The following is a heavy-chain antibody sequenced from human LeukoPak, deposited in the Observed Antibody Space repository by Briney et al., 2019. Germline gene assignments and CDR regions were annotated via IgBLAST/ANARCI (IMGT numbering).Heavy chain of an antibody. J-gene: IGHJ4*02. CDR3: ARDSPPAYCSGGSCYFDY. CDR2: IYTSGST. V-gene: IGHV4-4*07. CDR1: GGSISGYY. D-gene: IGHD2-15*01. Sequence: SETLSLTCSVSGGSISGYYWSWIRQPAGKGLEWIGRIYTSGSTDYNPSLKSRVTISKDTSKNEFSLKLSSVTAADTAVYYCARDSPPAYCSGGSCYFDYWGQGTLVTVSS.